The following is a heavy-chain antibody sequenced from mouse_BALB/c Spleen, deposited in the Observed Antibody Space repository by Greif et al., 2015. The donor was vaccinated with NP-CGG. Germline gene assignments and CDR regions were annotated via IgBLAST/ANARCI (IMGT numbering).Heavy chain of an antibody. Sequence: EVKLMESGGGLVKPGGSLKLSCAASGFAFSSYDMSWVRQTPEKRLEWVATISSGGSYTYYPDSVKGRFTISRDNARNTLYLQMSSLRSEDTALYYCARHGLLRGGDAMDYWGQGTSVTVSS. CDR3: ARHGLLRGGDAMDY. CDR1: GFAFSSYD. J-gene: IGHJ4*01. V-gene: IGHV5-9*02. D-gene: IGHD1-1*01. CDR2: ISSGGSYT.